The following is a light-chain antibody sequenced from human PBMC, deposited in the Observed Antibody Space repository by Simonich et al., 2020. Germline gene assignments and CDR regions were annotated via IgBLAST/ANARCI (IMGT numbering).Light chain of an antibody. J-gene: IGKJ1*01. V-gene: IGKV4-1*01. CDR1: QRVLYSSNTKNY. CDR3: QQYYSTPQT. CDR2: WAS. Sequence: DIVMTQSPDSLAVSLGERATINCKSSQRVLYSSNTKNYLAWYQQKPGQPPKLLIYWASTRESGVPDRFSGSWSGTDFTLTISSLQAEDVAVYYCQQYYSTPQTFGQGTKVEIK.